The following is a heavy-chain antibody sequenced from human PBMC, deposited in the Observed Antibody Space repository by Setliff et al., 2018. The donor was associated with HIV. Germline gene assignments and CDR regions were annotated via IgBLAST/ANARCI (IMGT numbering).Heavy chain of an antibody. V-gene: IGHV4-30-4*08. J-gene: IGHJ3*01. CDR1: GDSIRSGDYY. CDR3: ARGIRMLLDSNRGVYTHDAFDL. D-gene: IGHD3-10*01. CDR2: TFHTGYT. Sequence: SETLSLTCTVSGDSIRSGDYYWSWIRQSPEKGLEWIGYTFHTGYTYYNPSLQSRVTISLDRSKNQFSLNMISVTAADSAIYFCARGIRMLLDSNRGVYTHDAFDLWGQGTTVTVSS.